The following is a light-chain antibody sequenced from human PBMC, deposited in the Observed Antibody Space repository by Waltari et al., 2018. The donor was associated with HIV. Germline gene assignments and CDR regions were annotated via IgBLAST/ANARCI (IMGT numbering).Light chain of an antibody. Sequence: QSALTQPPSASGTPGQRVSISCSGSGSSIGTNYVYWYQQLPGTNPKLLIYKNNQRTSGVPDRVSGSKSGTSASLASSVRRSEDEAEYYCASWDDSRGGLWVFGGGTTLTVL. CDR3: ASWDDSRGGLWV. CDR1: GSSIGTNY. CDR2: KNN. V-gene: IGLV1-47*01. J-gene: IGLJ3*02.